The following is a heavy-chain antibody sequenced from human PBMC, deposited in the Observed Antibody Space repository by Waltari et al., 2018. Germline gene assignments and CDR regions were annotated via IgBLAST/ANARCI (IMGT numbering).Heavy chain of an antibody. D-gene: IGHD1-26*01. J-gene: IGHJ4*02. V-gene: IGHV3-7*01. CDR3: ARGRVGAGDDY. Sequence: EVQLVESGGGLVQPGGSLRLSCAASGFTFSSYWMSWVRQAPGKGREWVANIKQDGSGKYYVDSVKGRFTISRDNAKNSLYLQMNSLRAEDTAVYYCARGRVGAGDDYWGQGTLVTVSS. CDR2: IKQDGSGK. CDR1: GFTFSSYW.